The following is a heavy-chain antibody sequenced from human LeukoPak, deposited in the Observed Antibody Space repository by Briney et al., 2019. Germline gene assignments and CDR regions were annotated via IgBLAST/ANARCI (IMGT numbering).Heavy chain of an antibody. D-gene: IGHD3-22*01. Sequence: PSGTLSLTCTVSGDSIGSYYWNWIRQSPGEEMEWIGYVYYFGSTMYNPSLKSRVNISVNRSTNQFSLSVSSVTVADTAVYFCARTPKYFFDDSDSFYFDYWGQGALVTVSS. CDR3: ARTPKYFFDDSDSFYFDY. CDR1: GDSIGSYY. CDR2: VYYFGST. J-gene: IGHJ4*02. V-gene: IGHV4-59*01.